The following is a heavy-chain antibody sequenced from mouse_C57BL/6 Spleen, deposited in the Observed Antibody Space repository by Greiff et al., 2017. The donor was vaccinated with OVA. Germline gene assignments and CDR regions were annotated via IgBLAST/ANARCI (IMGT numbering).Heavy chain of an antibody. CDR1: GYAFSSSW. J-gene: IGHJ2*01. D-gene: IGHD1-3*01. CDR3: ARGGGKYYFDY. V-gene: IGHV1-82*01. CDR2: IYPGDGDT. Sequence: VQLQQSGPELVKPGASVKISCKASGYAFSSSWMNWVKQRPGKGLEWIGRIYPGDGDTNYNGKFKGKATLTADKSSSTAYMQLSSLTSEDSAVYFWARGGGKYYFDYWGQGTTLTVSS.